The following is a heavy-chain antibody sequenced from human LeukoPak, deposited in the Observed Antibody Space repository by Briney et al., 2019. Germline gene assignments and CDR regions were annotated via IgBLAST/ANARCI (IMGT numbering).Heavy chain of an antibody. D-gene: IGHD5-18*01. CDR1: GFIFSSYA. CDR2: IWYDGSNK. J-gene: IGHJ4*02. CDR3: ARGLGYSYGYGIDY. Sequence: GRSLRLSCAASGFIFSSYAMHWVRQAPGKGPERVAIIWYDGSNKYYAESVEGRFTISRDNSKNTLYLQMNSLRAEDTAVYSCARGLGYSYGYGIDYWGQGTLVIASS. V-gene: IGHV3-33*01.